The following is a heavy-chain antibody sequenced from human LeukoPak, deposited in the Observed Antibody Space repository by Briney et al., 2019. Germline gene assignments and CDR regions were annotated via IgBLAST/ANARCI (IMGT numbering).Heavy chain of an antibody. CDR1: GGSFSGYY. Sequence: PSETLSLTCAVYGGSFSGYYWSWIRQPPGQGLEWIGEINHSGSTNYNPSLKSRVTISVDTSKNQFSLKLGSVTAADTAVYYCARNSAAAGYGMDVWGKGTTVTVSS. V-gene: IGHV4-34*01. CDR2: INHSGST. CDR3: ARNSAAAGYGMDV. D-gene: IGHD6-13*01. J-gene: IGHJ6*04.